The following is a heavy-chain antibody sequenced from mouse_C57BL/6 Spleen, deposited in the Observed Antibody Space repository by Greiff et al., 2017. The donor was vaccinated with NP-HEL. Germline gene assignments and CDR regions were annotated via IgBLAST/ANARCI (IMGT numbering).Heavy chain of an antibody. V-gene: IGHV1-69*01. CDR2: IDPSDSYT. CDR1: GYTFTSYW. D-gene: IGHD2-3*01. CDR3: ARSYEAPMDY. Sequence: QVQLQQPGAELVMPGASVKLSCKASGYTFTSYWMHWVKQRPGQGLEWIGEIDPSDSYTNYNQKFKGKSTLTVDKSSSTANMQLSSLTSEDSAVYYCARSYEAPMDYWGQGTSVTVSS. J-gene: IGHJ4*01.